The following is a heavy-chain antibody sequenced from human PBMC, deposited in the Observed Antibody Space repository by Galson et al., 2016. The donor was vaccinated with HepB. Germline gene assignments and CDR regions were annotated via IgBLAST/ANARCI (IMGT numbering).Heavy chain of an antibody. Sequence: PALVKPTQTLTLTCTFSGFSLSTSGVGVGWIRQPPGKALEWLALISWDDDKRYSPSLRSRLTITKDTSKNQVVLTMTNVDPVDTATYYGAHSDFWSGGDAFDIWGQGTMVTVSS. CDR1: GFSLSTSGVG. CDR2: ISWDDDK. J-gene: IGHJ3*02. D-gene: IGHD3-3*01. CDR3: AHSDFWSGGDAFDI. V-gene: IGHV2-5*02.